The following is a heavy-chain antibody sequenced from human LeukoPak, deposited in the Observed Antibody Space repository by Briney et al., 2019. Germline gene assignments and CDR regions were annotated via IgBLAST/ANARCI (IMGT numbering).Heavy chain of an antibody. CDR1: GFIFSDYW. J-gene: IGHJ4*02. CDR2: INQDESEK. D-gene: IGHD1-1*01. Sequence: GGSLRLSCAASGFIFSDYWMSWVRQAPGKGLEWVADINQDESEKNHVDSVRGRFTISRDNAENSLYLQMNSLRAEDTALYYCARESRPEGRLIDIDFWGQGTLVTVSS. CDR3: ARESRPEGRLIDIDF. V-gene: IGHV3-7*01.